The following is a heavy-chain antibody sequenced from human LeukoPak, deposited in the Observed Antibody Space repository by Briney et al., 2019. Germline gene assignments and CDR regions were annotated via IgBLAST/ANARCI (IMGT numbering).Heavy chain of an antibody. CDR1: GFTFSSYE. CDR2: ISSGTTTI. V-gene: IGHV3-48*03. CDR3: ARRYCSSTSCTLDY. Sequence: GSLRLSCTASGFTFSSYEMNWVRQAPGKGLEWVASISSGTTTIYYADSVKGRFTISRDNAKNSLYLQMNSLRAEDTAVYYCARRYCSSTSCTLDYWGQGTLVTVSS. D-gene: IGHD2-2*01. J-gene: IGHJ4*02.